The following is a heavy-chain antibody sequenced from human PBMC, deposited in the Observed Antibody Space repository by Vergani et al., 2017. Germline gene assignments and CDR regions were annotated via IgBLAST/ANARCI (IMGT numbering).Heavy chain of an antibody. J-gene: IGHJ6*03. CDR1: GYILGNYG. V-gene: IGHV1-18*01. Sequence: QIQLVQSGADVKKPGASMKVSCKASGYILGNYGISWVRQAPGHGLEWMGWISGNRGNTYSGQKFQGRVTLTTDTDANTAYMDLRSLKSDDTATYYCTTMVRSRRFPAYHYYMDVWGKGTAVTVSS. CDR3: TTMVRSRRFPAYHYYMDV. CDR2: ISGNRGNT. D-gene: IGHD3-10*01.